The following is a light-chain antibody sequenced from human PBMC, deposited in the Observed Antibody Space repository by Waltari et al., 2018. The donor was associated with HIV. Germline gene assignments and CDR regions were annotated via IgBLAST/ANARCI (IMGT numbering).Light chain of an antibody. V-gene: IGLV1-47*01. CDR3: STWDESQSFQV. J-gene: IGLJ3*02. CDR1: NSNIGRSS. CDR2: SNN. Sequence: VLTQLPSMSGTPGQPVTISCSASNSNIGRSSTYWYQHLPGTTPPLLIYSNNERPPGVPDRFSASKTGTSASLTISGLRSEDEADYYCSTWDESQSFQVFGGGTKVTVL.